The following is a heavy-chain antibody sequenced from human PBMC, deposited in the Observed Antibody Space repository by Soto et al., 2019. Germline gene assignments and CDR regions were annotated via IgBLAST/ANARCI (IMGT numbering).Heavy chain of an antibody. J-gene: IGHJ3*02. D-gene: IGHD3-22*01. CDR3: ARDGYYDSSGYLRNDAFDI. CDR1: GGTFSSYT. CDR2: IIPILGIA. Sequence: QVQLVQSGAEVKKPGSSVKVSCKASGGTFSSYTISWVRQAPGQGLEWMGRIIPILGIANYPQKFQGRVTITADKSTSTAYMELSSLRSEDTAVYYCARDGYYDSSGYLRNDAFDIWGQGTMVTVSS. V-gene: IGHV1-69*08.